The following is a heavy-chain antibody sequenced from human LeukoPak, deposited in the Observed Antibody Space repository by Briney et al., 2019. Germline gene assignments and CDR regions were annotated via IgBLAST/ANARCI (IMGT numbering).Heavy chain of an antibody. Sequence: ASVKVSCKASGYTFTGYYMHWVRQAPGRGLEWMGWINPNTGGTNYAQKFQGRVTMTRDTSVSTAYMELSRLRSDDTAVYYCARDGGYHGVGDGNYYYYYGMDVWGQGTTVTVSS. D-gene: IGHD3-22*01. J-gene: IGHJ6*02. CDR3: ARDGGYHGVGDGNYYYYYGMDV. CDR2: INPNTGGT. V-gene: IGHV1-2*02. CDR1: GYTFTGYY.